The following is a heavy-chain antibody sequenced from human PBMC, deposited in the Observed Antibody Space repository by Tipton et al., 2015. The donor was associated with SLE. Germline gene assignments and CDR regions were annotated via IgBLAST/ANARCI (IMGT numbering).Heavy chain of an antibody. V-gene: IGHV1-46*01. CDR1: GFSFTGHY. D-gene: IGHD2-2*02. Sequence: QLVQSGSELKKPGASVKVSCKASGFSFTGHYIHWVRQAPGQGLEWMGIINPSGGRTTYAQKFQGRVTMTRDTSTSTVYMELSSLRSEDTAVYYCAREGDCSSTRCYTGDAFDIWGQGTMVTVSS. CDR2: INPSGGRT. CDR3: AREGDCSSTRCYTGDAFDI. J-gene: IGHJ3*02.